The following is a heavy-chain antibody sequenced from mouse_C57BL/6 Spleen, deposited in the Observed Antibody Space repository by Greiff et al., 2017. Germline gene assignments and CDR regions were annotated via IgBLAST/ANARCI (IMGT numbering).Heavy chain of an antibody. J-gene: IGHJ2*01. CDR1: GYTFTSYW. V-gene: IGHV1-64*01. CDR2: IHPNSGST. Sequence: VQLQQSGAELVKPGASVKLSCKASGYTFTSYWMHWVKQRPGQGLEWIGMIHPNSGSTNYNEKFKSKATLTVDKSSSTAYMQLSSLTSEDSAVYYCARGGTMVKGDYWGQGTTLTVSS. D-gene: IGHD2-2*01. CDR3: ARGGTMVKGDY.